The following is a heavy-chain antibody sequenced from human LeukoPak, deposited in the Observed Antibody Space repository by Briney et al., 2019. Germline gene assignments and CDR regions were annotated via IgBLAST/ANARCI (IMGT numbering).Heavy chain of an antibody. V-gene: IGHV3-7*01. CDR2: IKEDGSEK. Sequence: PGGSLRLFCAVSGFTFSSYWMNWVRQAPGKGLEWVANIKEDGSEKNYVDSVKGRFTISRDNAKNSLYLQMNSLRAEDTALYYCARVRYMDTWGKGTTVTVSS. CDR3: ARVRYMDT. J-gene: IGHJ6*03. CDR1: GFTFSSYW.